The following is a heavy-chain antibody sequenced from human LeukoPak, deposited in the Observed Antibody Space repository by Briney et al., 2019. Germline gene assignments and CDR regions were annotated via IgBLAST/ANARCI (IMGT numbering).Heavy chain of an antibody. Sequence: GGSLRLSCAAAGFTFSSYSMNWVRQAPGKGLEWISYISGRTGTMYYADSVQGRFTISRDNAKNSLYLQLNSLRDKDTAVYYCARESPVAGMNDYWGQGTLVTVSS. CDR3: ARESPVAGMNDY. V-gene: IGHV3-48*02. CDR2: ISGRTGTM. D-gene: IGHD6-19*01. J-gene: IGHJ4*02. CDR1: GFTFSSYS.